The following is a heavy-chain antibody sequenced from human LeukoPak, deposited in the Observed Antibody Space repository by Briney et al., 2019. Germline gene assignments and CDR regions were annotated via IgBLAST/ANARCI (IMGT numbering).Heavy chain of an antibody. CDR3: VRGLAAAGINY. Sequence: GGSLRLSCAASGFTFSSYAMNWVRQAPGKGLEWVSLLYSGGGTYYADSLKGRFTISRDISKNTLHLQMNSLRVEDTAVYYCVRGLAAAGINYWGQGTLVTVSS. D-gene: IGHD6-13*01. V-gene: IGHV3-53*01. CDR2: LYSGGGT. J-gene: IGHJ4*02. CDR1: GFTFSSYA.